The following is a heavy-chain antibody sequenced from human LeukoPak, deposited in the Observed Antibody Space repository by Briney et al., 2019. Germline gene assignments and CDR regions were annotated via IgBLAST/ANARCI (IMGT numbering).Heavy chain of an antibody. J-gene: IGHJ4*02. V-gene: IGHV3-20*04. D-gene: IGHD3-16*01. CDR2: INWNGGST. Sequence: GGSLRLSCAASAFTFDDYGMSWVRQAPGKGLEWVSGINWNGGSTGYADSVKGRFTISRDNAKNSLCLQMNSLRAEDTAVYYCARDVIYDSEIYSYGDSWGQGTRVTVSS. CDR1: AFTFDDYG. CDR3: ARDVIYDSEIYSYGDS.